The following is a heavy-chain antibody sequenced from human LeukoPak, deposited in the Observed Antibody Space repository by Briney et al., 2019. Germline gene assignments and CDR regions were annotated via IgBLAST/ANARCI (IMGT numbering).Heavy chain of an antibody. J-gene: IGHJ4*02. CDR2: IYYSGST. D-gene: IGHD2-21*01. CDR1: GGSISSSSYY. CDR3: AALRASGAYCGGDCYLRGDDY. Sequence: SETLSLTCTVSGGSISSSSYYWGWIRQPPGKGLEWIGSIYYSGSTYYNPSLKSRVTISVDTSKNQLSLKLSSVTAADTAVYYCAALRASGAYCGGDCYLRGDDYWGQGTLVTVSS. V-gene: IGHV4-39*01.